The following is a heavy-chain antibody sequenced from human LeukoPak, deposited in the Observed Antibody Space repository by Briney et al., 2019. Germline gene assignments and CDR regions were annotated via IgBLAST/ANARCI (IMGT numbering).Heavy chain of an antibody. CDR1: GGSFSSSNW. Sequence: SGTLSLTCAVSGGSFSSSNWWSCVRQPPGKGLEWIGEIYHSGSTNYIPSLKSRVTISVDTSRNQFSLKLSSVTAADTSVYYCGRHDIGTYSRSDYWGQGSLVTVSS. D-gene: IGHD1-26*01. CDR3: GRHDIGTYSRSDY. V-gene: IGHV4-4*02. J-gene: IGHJ4*02. CDR2: IYHSGST.